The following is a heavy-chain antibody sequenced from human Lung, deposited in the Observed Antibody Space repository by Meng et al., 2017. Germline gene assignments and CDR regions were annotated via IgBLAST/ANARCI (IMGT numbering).Heavy chain of an antibody. CDR3: ARGTPGRSYSDF. D-gene: IGHD3-10*01. CDR2: LGAHDGDR. Sequence: QVHPVQSGAEVKKPGASVKVSCKSSDYTFTGYGVSWVRQAPGQGLEWMAWLGAHDGDRSHAPRFQGRVTVTADRLTATSFMELRNLRYDDMAVYYCARGTPGRSYSDFWGQGTLVTVSS. CDR1: DYTFTGYG. V-gene: IGHV1-18*03. J-gene: IGHJ4*02.